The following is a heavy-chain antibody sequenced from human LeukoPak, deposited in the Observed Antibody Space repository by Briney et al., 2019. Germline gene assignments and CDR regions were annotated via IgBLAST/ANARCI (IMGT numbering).Heavy chain of an antibody. CDR2: IIPIFGTA. J-gene: IGHJ4*02. Sequence: PRASVKVSCKASGGTFSSYAISWVRQAPGQGLEWMGGIIPIFGTANYAQKFQGRVTITADESTSTAYMELSSLRSEDTAVYYCATWPVNAARTTVTDWGQGTLVTVSS. CDR1: GGTFSSYA. D-gene: IGHD4-11*01. CDR3: ATWPVNAARTTVTD. V-gene: IGHV1-69*13.